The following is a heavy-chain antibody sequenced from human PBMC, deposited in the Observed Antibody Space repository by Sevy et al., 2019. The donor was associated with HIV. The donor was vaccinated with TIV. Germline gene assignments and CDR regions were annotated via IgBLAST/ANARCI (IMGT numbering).Heavy chain of an antibody. D-gene: IGHD3-10*01. CDR1: GFSFNSYG. CDR2: IRHDGSTK. V-gene: IGHV3-30*02. CDR3: AKGLGMVQGALLSDDI. Sequence: GGSLRLSCAASGFSFNSYGMYWVRQAPGKGLEWVAFIRHDGSTKYYVDSAKGRFTISRDNSKNTLYLQMNSLRAEDTAVYYCAKGLGMVQGALLSDDIWGQGTMVTVSS. J-gene: IGHJ3*02.